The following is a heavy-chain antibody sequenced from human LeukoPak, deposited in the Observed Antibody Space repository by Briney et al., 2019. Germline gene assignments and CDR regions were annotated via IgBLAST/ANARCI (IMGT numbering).Heavy chain of an antibody. V-gene: IGHV1-18*01. CDR2: ISSNTGKT. J-gene: IGHJ4*02. D-gene: IGHD6-13*01. CDR1: GYTFATYG. Sequence: ASVKVSFKASGYTFATYGFCWVRQAPGHGLEWMGWISSNTGKTDYAQKFQGRVTLTTDTSTSTAYMELRSLRPDDTALYYCAKVAGDRMDYWGQGTLLTVSS. CDR3: AKVAGDRMDY.